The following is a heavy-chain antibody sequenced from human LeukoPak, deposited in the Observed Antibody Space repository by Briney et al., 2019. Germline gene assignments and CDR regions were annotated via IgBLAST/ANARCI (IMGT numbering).Heavy chain of an antibody. CDR1: GYTFTSYG. D-gene: IGHD1-26*01. J-gene: IGHJ4*02. CDR3: ARGQEWEIVWSKNGYFDY. CDR2: ISAYNGNT. V-gene: IGHV1-18*01. Sequence: ASVKVSCKASGYTFTSYGISWVRQAPGQGLEWMGWISAYNGNTNYAQKLQGRVTMTTDTSTSTAYMELRSLRSDDTAVYCCARGQEWEIVWSKNGYFDYWGQGTLVTVSS.